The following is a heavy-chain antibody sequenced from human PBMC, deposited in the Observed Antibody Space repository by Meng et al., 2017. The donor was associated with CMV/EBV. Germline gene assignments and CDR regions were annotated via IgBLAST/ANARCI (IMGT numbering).Heavy chain of an antibody. CDR2: IYWDDDK. J-gene: IGHJ4*02. V-gene: IGHV2-5*02. Sequence: HITLKESGPTLMKPSQTRTRTCTFSGFSLSISGVVVGWIRQPPGKALEWLALIYWDDDKRYSPSLKSRLTITKDTSKNQVVLTMTNMDPVDTATYYCARGGLRGFDYWGQGTLVTVSS. D-gene: IGHD4-17*01. CDR1: GFSLSISGVV. CDR3: ARGGLRGFDY.